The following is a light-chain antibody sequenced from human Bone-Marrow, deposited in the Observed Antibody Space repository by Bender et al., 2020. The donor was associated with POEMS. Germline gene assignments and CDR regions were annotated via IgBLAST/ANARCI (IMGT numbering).Light chain of an antibody. CDR1: IGTKS. Sequence: SPVLTQPPSVSVAPGQTARITCWADFIGTKSVHWYQQKPGQAPVLVIYKDTERPSGIPERFSGSSSGTTVTLTVSGVQAEDEADYYCQSTDSSATYRVFGGGTRLTVL. CDR3: QSTDSSATYRV. V-gene: IGLV3-25*03. CDR2: KDT. J-gene: IGLJ3*02.